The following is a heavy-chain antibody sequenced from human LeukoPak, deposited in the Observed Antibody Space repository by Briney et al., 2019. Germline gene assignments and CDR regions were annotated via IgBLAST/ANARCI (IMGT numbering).Heavy chain of an antibody. J-gene: IGHJ4*02. V-gene: IGHV4-30-4*01. CDR2: IYYSGST. D-gene: IGHD3-22*01. CDR1: GGSISSGDYY. Sequence: SQTLSLTCTVSGGSISSGDYYWSWIRQPPGKGLEWLGYIYYSGSTYYNPSLKSRVTISVDTSKNQYSLKLSSVTAADTAVYYCARDTNYYDSSGLDYWGQGTLVTVSS. CDR3: ARDTNYYDSSGLDY.